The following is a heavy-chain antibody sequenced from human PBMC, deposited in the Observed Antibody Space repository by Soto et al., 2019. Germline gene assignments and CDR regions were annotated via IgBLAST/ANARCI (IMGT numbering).Heavy chain of an antibody. Sequence: EVQLVESGGGLVKPGGSLRLSCAASGFTFSSYSMNWVRQAPGKGLEWVSSISSSSSYIYYAESVKGRFTISRDNAKNSLYLQMNSLRAEDTAVYYCARARRFLEWLRDFDYWGQGTLVTVSS. CDR1: GFTFSSYS. CDR2: ISSSSSYI. CDR3: ARARRFLEWLRDFDY. J-gene: IGHJ4*02. D-gene: IGHD3-3*01. V-gene: IGHV3-21*01.